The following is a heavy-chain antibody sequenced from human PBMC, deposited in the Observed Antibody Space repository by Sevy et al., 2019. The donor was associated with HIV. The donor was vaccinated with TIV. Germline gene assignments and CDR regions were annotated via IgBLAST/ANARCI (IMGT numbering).Heavy chain of an antibody. CDR1: GFAFYDYS. CDR3: AREGCTRPHDY. D-gene: IGHD2-8*01. J-gene: IGHJ4*02. V-gene: IGHV3-23*01. Sequence: GGSLRLSCAASGFAFYDYSMSCIRQAPGKGLEWVATLSFGCGKINYADSVKGRFTISRDNSKNSFYLQMDNLRVEDTALYYCAREGCTRPHDYWGQGTLVTVSS. CDR2: LSFGCGKI.